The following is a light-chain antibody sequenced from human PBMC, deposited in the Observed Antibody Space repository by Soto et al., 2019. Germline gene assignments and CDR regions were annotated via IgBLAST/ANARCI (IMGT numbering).Light chain of an antibody. CDR1: SSDVGGSNY. CDR2: EVS. V-gene: IGLV2-14*01. J-gene: IGLJ1*01. Sequence: QSVLTQPASVSGSPGQSITISCTGTSSDVGGSNYVSWYQQHPGKAPKLMIYEVSHRPSGVSNRFSGSQSGNTASLTISGLQAEDDIDYYCSPYTSSSTCDVFGTGTKVTVL. CDR3: SPYTSSSTCDV.